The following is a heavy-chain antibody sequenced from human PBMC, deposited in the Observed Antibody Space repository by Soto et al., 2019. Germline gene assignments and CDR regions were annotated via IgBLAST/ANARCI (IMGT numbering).Heavy chain of an antibody. V-gene: IGHV3-23*01. D-gene: IGHD3-22*01. CDR3: AKNPGYYYDSTGYHFDY. CDR1: EFTFSNYA. J-gene: IGHJ4*02. Sequence: EVQLLESGGGLVQPGGSLRLSCAASEFTFSNYAMSWVRQAPGKGLEWVSAISYDGGTTYYADSVKGRFTISRDNSKNTLYLQMNSLRAEDTAVYYCAKNPGYYYDSTGYHFDYWGQGTLVTVSS. CDR2: ISYDGGTT.